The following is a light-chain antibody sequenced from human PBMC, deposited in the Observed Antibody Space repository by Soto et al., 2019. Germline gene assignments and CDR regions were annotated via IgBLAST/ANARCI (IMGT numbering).Light chain of an antibody. CDR2: GAS. J-gene: IGKJ4*01. CDR3: QHYGCSLI. V-gene: IGKV3-20*01. Sequence: EIVLTQSPGTLSLSPGEGATLSCRASQSISSSYLAWYQQRPGQAPRLFIYGASRRGTGIPDRFSGSGSGTDFTLTISRLQPEDFAVYYCQHYGCSLIFGGGTKVEIK. CDR1: QSISSSY.